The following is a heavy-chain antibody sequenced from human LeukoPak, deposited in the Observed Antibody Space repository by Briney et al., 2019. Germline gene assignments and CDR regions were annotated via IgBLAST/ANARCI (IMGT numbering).Heavy chain of an antibody. V-gene: IGHV1-69*04. CDR1: GDTFSSYA. CDR2: IIPMLDIV. Sequence: ASVKVSCKTSGDTFSSYAISWVRQAPGQGLDWMGRIIPMLDIVNYAQRFQDRVTITADNSTSTAYMELSSLRSDDTAVYYCAEDVDGPFDYWGQGTLVSVSS. CDR3: AEDVDGPFDY. J-gene: IGHJ4*02.